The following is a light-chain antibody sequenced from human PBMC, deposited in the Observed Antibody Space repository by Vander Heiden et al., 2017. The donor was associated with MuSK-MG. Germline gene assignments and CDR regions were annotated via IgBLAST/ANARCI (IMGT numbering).Light chain of an antibody. CDR1: KLGDKY. Sequence: SYELTQPPSVSVSPGQTASITCSGDKLGDKYASWYQQKPGQSPVLVIYQERKRPSGIPERFSGSNSGNTATLTISGTQAMDEADYYCQAWDSSTALVFGGGTKLTVL. CDR2: QER. V-gene: IGLV3-1*01. J-gene: IGLJ2*01. CDR3: QAWDSSTALV.